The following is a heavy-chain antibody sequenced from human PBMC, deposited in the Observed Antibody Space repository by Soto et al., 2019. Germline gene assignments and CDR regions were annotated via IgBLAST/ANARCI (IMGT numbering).Heavy chain of an antibody. CDR2: INPNSGGT. CDR1: GYTFTGYY. J-gene: IGHJ4*02. V-gene: IGHV1-2*04. Sequence: ASVKVSCKASGYTFTGYYMHWVRQAPGQGLEWMGWINPNSGGTNYAQKFQGWVTMTRDTSISTAYMELSRLRSDDTAVYYCARGRRTYCSGGSCYLQLYYFDYWSQGTLVTVSS. CDR3: ARGRRTYCSGGSCYLQLYYFDY. D-gene: IGHD2-15*01.